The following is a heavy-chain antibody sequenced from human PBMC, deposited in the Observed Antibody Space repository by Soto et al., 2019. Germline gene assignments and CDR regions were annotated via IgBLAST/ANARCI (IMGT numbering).Heavy chain of an antibody. J-gene: IGHJ4*02. D-gene: IGHD3-3*01. CDR2: INPSGGST. CDR1: GYTFTSYY. V-gene: IGHV1-46*01. Sequence: QVQLVQSGAEVKKPGASVKVSCKASGYTFTSYYMHWVRQAPGQGLEWMGIINPSGGSTSYAQKFPGRVTMTRDTSTSTVYMELSSLRSEDTAVYYCARDDYDFWSGYTRPLGYWGQGTLVTVSS. CDR3: ARDDYDFWSGYTRPLGY.